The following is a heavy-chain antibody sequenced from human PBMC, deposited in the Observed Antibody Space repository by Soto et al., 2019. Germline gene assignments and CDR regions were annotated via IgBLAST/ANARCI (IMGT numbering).Heavy chain of an antibody. CDR2: IYHSGST. Sequence: PSETLSLTCAVSGGSISSGGYSWSWIRQPPGKGLEWIGYIYHSGSTYYNPSLKSRVTISVDRSKNQFSLKLSSVTAADTAVYYCARAGLRRYYFDYWGQGTLVTVSS. V-gene: IGHV4-30-2*01. CDR3: ARAGLRRYYFDY. D-gene: IGHD3-16*02. J-gene: IGHJ4*02. CDR1: GGSISSGGYS.